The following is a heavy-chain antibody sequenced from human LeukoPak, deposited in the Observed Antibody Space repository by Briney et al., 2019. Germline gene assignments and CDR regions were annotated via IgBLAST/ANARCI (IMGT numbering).Heavy chain of an antibody. J-gene: IGHJ4*02. CDR3: ARMVGLVSDF. D-gene: IGHD3-10*01. CDR2: TYYRSKWHS. CDR1: GDSVSSNSAA. V-gene: IGHV6-1*01. Sequence: SQTLSLTCAISGDSVSSNSAAWNWIRQSPSRGLEWLGRTYYRSKWHSYYAPSVKSRIAINPDTSKNQFSLQLKSVTPEDTAVYYCARMVGLVSDFWGQGTLVTVSS.